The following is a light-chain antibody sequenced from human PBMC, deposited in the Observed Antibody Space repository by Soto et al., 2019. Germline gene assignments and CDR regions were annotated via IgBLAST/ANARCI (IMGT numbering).Light chain of an antibody. Sequence: EIVLTQSPATLSLSPGERATLSCRASQSVSSYLLWYQHKPGQAPRLLIYGASTRATGIPARFSGSGSGTEFTLSISSLQSEDFAVYYCQQYSNWPQTFGQGTKVDIK. CDR2: GAS. J-gene: IGKJ1*01. CDR1: QSVSSY. CDR3: QQYSNWPQT. V-gene: IGKV3D-15*01.